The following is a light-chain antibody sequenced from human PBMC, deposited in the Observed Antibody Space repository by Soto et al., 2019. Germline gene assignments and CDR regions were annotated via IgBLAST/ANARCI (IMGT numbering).Light chain of an antibody. CDR2: GAS. CDR1: QSVSSN. Sequence: EIVMTQSPATLSVSPGERATLSCRASQSVSSNLVWYQQKPGQAPRLLIYGASTRATGIPARFSGSGSGTEFTLTFSSLQSEDFAVYYCQQYNNWPRTFGQGTKVDIK. CDR3: QQYNNWPRT. J-gene: IGKJ1*01. V-gene: IGKV3-15*01.